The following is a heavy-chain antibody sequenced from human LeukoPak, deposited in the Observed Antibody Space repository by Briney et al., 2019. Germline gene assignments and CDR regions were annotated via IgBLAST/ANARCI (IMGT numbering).Heavy chain of an antibody. D-gene: IGHD4-17*01. CDR1: GASITSGGYY. CDR2: IYYSGST. J-gene: IGHJ4*02. V-gene: IGHV4-61*08. Sequence: SETLSLTCTVSGASITSGGYYWSWIRQPPGEGLEWIGYIYYSGSTNYNPSLKSRVTISVDTPKNLFSLKLSSMSAADTAVYYCARGDYGDPGIDYWGQGTLVTVSS. CDR3: ARGDYGDPGIDY.